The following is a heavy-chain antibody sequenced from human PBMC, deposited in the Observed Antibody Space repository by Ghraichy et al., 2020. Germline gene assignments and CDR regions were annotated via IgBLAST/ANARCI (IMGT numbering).Heavy chain of an antibody. Sequence: SETLSLTCIVSGGSISSYYWSWIRQAPGKGLEWIGHIYYSGSTNYSPSLKSRVTISVDTSKNQFSLNLSSVTAADTAVYYCARSESSTSYTMDGWGQGTTVIVSS. V-gene: IGHV4-59*01. J-gene: IGHJ6*02. CDR1: GGSISSYY. CDR2: IYYSGST. D-gene: IGHD6-13*01. CDR3: ARSESSTSYTMDG.